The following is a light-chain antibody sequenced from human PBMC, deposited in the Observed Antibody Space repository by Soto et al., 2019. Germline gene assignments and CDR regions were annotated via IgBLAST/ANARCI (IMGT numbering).Light chain of an antibody. J-gene: IGKJ1*01. Sequence: DIPMTPSPSPPSASVGDRVTITCPSSQSISSWLAWYQQKPGKAPKLLIYKASSLESGVPSRFSGSGSGTEFTLTISSLQPDDFATYYCQQYNSYSPSWTFGQGTKVDIK. CDR2: KAS. CDR1: QSISSW. CDR3: QQYNSYSPSWT. V-gene: IGKV1-5*03.